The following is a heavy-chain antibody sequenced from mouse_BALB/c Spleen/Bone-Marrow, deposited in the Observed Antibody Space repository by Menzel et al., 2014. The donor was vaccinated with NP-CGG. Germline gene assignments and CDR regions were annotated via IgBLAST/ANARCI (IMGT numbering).Heavy chain of an antibody. CDR3: ATDDDSYAMDY. CDR1: GFSLTSYS. D-gene: IGHD2-3*01. J-gene: IGHJ4*01. CDR2: IWAGGST. V-gene: IGHV2-9*02. Sequence: QVQLKDSGPGLVAPSQSLSITCTVSGFSLTSYSVHWVRQPPGNGLEWLGVIWAGGSTNYNSALMSSMSISNDNPKSKVFLKMSSMQTADTAMFYCATDDDSYAMDYWGQGTSVTVSS.